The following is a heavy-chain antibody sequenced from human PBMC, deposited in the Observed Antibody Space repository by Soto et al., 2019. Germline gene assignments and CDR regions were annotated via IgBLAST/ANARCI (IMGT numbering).Heavy chain of an antibody. Sequence: QVQLVQSGAEVKKPGSSVKVSCKASGGTFSSYAISWVRQAPGQGLEWMGGVIPIFGTANYAQKFQGRVTITADEFTSTAYMELSSLRSEDTAVYYCARDLSMVRGVIAGNYYGMDVWGQGTTVTVSS. CDR1: GGTFSSYA. CDR3: ARDLSMVRGVIAGNYYGMDV. V-gene: IGHV1-69*01. D-gene: IGHD3-10*01. CDR2: VIPIFGTA. J-gene: IGHJ6*02.